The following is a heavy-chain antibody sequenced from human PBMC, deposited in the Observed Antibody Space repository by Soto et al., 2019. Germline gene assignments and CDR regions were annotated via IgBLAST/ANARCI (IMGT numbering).Heavy chain of an antibody. D-gene: IGHD3-10*01. Sequence: GGSLRLSCAASGFTFSSYGMHWVRQAPGKGLEWVAVIWYDGSNKYYADYVKGRFTISRDNSKNTLYLQMNSLRAEDTAVYYCARDPGYYYGSGSYSRLQKTFDYWGQGTLVTVSS. V-gene: IGHV3-33*01. CDR2: IWYDGSNK. CDR3: ARDPGYYYGSGSYSRLQKTFDY. J-gene: IGHJ4*02. CDR1: GFTFSSYG.